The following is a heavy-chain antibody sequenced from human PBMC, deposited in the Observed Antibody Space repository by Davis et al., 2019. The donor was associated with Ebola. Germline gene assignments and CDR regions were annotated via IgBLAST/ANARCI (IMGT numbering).Heavy chain of an antibody. CDR1: GFSFSRYW. J-gene: IGHJ4*02. D-gene: IGHD3-3*01. Sequence: GESLKISCAASGFSFSRYWMHWVRQAPGKGLVWVSRIKSDGTTISYADSVKGRFTISRDNAKNSLYLQMNSLRAEDTAVYYCARDGKYYDFWSGYYPDWGQGTLVTVSS. CDR2: IKSDGTTI. CDR3: ARDGKYYDFWSGYYPD. V-gene: IGHV3-74*01.